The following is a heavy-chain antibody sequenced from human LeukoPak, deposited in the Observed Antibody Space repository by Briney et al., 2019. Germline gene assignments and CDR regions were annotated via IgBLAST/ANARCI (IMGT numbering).Heavy chain of an antibody. D-gene: IGHD2-15*01. Sequence: PSETLSLTCAVYGGSFSGYYWSWIRQPPGKGLEWIGEINDSGSVNCNPSLKNRVTLSVDTSKNQFSLRLSSVAAADTAVYYCARRLVDSGASQVSDDWGQGTLVTVSS. CDR1: GGSFSGYY. CDR2: INDSGSV. J-gene: IGHJ4*02. V-gene: IGHV4-34*01. CDR3: ARRLVDSGASQVSDD.